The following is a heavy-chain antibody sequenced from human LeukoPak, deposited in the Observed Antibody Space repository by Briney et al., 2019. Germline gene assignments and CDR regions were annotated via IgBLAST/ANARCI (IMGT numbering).Heavy chain of an antibody. V-gene: IGHV3-48*03. J-gene: IGHJ6*04. CDR2: ISSSGSTI. D-gene: IGHD3-10*02. CDR1: GFTFSSYE. CDR3: AELGITMIGGV. Sequence: GGSLRLSCAASGFTFSSYEMNWVRQAPGKGLEWVSYISSSGSTIYYADSGKGRFTSSRDNAKNSLYLQMHSLRAEDTAVYYCAELGITMIGGVWGKGTTVTISS.